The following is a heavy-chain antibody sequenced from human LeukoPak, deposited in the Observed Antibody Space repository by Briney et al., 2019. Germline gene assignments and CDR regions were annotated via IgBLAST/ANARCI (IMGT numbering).Heavy chain of an antibody. V-gene: IGHV1-46*01. Sequence: ASVKVSCKASGYTFTSYYMHWVRQAPGQGLEWMGMINPSGGSTSYAQKFQGRVTMTRDMSTSTVYMELSSLRSEDTAVYYCARDRRGYSGYDPYAYWGQGTLVTVSS. CDR1: GYTFTSYY. J-gene: IGHJ4*02. CDR2: INPSGGST. CDR3: ARDRRGYSGYDPYAY. D-gene: IGHD5-12*01.